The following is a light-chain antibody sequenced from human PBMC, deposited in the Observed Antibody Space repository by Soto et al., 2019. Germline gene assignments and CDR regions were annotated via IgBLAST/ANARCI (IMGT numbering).Light chain of an antibody. J-gene: IGLJ1*01. CDR1: SSDVGYYNY. V-gene: IGLV2-14*03. CDR2: DVR. Sequence: QSVLTQPASVSGSHVQSITISCTGTSSDVGYYNYVSWYQQHPGKAPKLMIYDVRNRPSGVSNRFSGSKSGNTASLTISGLQAEDEADYYCSSYTSSSTYVFGTGTKVTVL. CDR3: SSYTSSSTYV.